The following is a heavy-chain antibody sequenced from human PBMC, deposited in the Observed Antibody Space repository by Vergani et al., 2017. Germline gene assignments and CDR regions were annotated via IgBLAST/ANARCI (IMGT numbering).Heavy chain of an antibody. V-gene: IGHV3-13*01. CDR2: IGVDGDR. Sequence: QLVESGGGLVQPGGSLRLSCTVSGFTFSSNDFHWVRQTAGKGLEWVSSIGVDGDRYYSDSVKGRFTISSDNGQSYLYRDMDNLRVEDTAVYFCAKEVCGTGNCYGWNHLEVWGEATSLTVSS. J-gene: IGHJ6*04. CDR3: AKEVCGTGNCYGWNHLEV. CDR1: GFTFSSND. D-gene: IGHD1-1*01.